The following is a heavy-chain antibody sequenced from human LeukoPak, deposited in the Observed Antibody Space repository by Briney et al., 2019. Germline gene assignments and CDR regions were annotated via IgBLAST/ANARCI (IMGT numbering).Heavy chain of an antibody. Sequence: SETLSLTCTVSGGSISSYYWSWIRQPPGKGLEWIGYIYYSGSPNYNPSVKSRFTISVDTSKNQFSLKLSSVTAADTAVYYCARGEGYSSGYYLYYFDYWGQGTLVTVSS. CDR3: ARGEGYSSGYYLYYFDY. V-gene: IGHV4-59*01. CDR2: IYYSGSP. D-gene: IGHD6-19*01. CDR1: GGSISSYY. J-gene: IGHJ4*02.